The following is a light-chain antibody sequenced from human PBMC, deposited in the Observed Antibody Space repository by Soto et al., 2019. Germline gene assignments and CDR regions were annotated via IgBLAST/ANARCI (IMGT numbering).Light chain of an antibody. CDR3: QQSYSTPWT. J-gene: IGKJ1*01. CDR2: GAS. Sequence: EIVLTQSPGTLSLSPGERATLSCRAGQSVSSTYLAWYQQKPGQAPRLLIYGASSRATGIPDRFSGSGSETDFTLTISSLQPEDFATYYCQQSYSTPWTFGQGTKVDIK. CDR1: QSVSSTY. V-gene: IGKV3-20*01.